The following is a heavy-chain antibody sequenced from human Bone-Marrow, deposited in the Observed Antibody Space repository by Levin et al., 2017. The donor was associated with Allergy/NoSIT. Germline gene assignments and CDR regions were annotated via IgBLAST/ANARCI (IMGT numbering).Heavy chain of an antibody. CDR2: LTATGEIT. J-gene: IGHJ5*01. V-gene: IGHV3-23*01. D-gene: IGHD3-3*01. CDR3: AKFTSGYYLIDS. Sequence: AGGSLRLSCVASGFLFSRSAMIWVRQAPGKGLEWVSGLTATGEITYFADSVRGRFSISRDNFNNTLFLQMHSLRAEDTAIFYCAKFTSGYYLIDSWGHGTLVTVSS. CDR1: GFLFSRSA.